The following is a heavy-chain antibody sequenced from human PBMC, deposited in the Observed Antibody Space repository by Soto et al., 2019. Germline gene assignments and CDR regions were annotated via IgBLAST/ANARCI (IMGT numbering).Heavy chain of an antibody. Sequence: QLQLQESGPGLVKPSETLSLTCIVSGGSITRNNHYWGWIRQSPGQGLEWIGSILYSGSTNYNPSPKSRVTLPVETSKNQFSLKVSSVTAADTALYYCALLGSSGWYQGSYFDYWGQGTLVTVSS. CDR3: ALLGSSGWYQGSYFDY. V-gene: IGHV4-39*01. J-gene: IGHJ4*02. CDR2: ILYSGST. D-gene: IGHD6-19*01. CDR1: GGSITRNNHY.